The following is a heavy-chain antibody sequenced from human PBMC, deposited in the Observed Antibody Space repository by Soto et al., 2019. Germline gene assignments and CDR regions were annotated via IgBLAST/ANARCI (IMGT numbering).Heavy chain of an antibody. CDR1: GFTLSGYY. J-gene: IGHJ4*02. D-gene: IGHD3-10*01. Sequence: GGSLRLSCAASGFTLSGYYMTWMRLAPGQGLEWVSFIGKTGSDIHYADSVEGRFTISRDNAKNSLYLQMNSLRAEDTAVYYCAREIGNRLPYGPVDYWGQGTLVTVSS. CDR3: AREIGNRLPYGPVDY. V-gene: IGHV3-11*01. CDR2: IGKTGSDI.